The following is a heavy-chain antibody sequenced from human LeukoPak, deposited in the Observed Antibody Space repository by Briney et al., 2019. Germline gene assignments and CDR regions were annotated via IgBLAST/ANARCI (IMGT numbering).Heavy chain of an antibody. Sequence: SETLSLTCAVSGGSLSPHYWSWIRRPLGKGLEWIGEINNRGTTNYSPSLRGRATISVDTSKNQFSLKLSSVTAADTAVYYCARGRITIFGVVITAPLDYWGQGTLVTVSS. J-gene: IGHJ4*02. V-gene: IGHV4-34*01. CDR1: GGSLSPHY. CDR2: INNRGTT. D-gene: IGHD3-3*01. CDR3: ARGRITIFGVVITAPLDY.